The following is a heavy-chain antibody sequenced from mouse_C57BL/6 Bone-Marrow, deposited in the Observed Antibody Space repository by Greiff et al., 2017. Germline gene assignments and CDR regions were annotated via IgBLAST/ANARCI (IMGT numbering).Heavy chain of an antibody. J-gene: IGHJ1*03. Sequence: QVQLQQPGAELVMPGASVKLSCKASGYTFTSYWMHWVKQRPGQGLEWIGEIDPSDSYTNYNQKFQGKSTMTVDKSSSTAYMQLSSLTSEDSAVYYCEITTVVATRDWYFDDWGKGTTVTVSS. CDR2: IDPSDSYT. CDR1: GYTFTSYW. V-gene: IGHV1-69*01. CDR3: EITTVVATRDWYFDD. D-gene: IGHD1-1*01.